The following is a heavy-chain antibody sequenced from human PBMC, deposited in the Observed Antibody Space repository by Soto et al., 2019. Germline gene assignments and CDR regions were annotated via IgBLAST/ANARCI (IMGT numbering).Heavy chain of an antibody. D-gene: IGHD2-8*01. Sequence: SETLSLTCTVSGDSISNKNYHWGWTRQPPGKGLEWIGTVYSNWHTYHNSSLKRRLAMAVDTSRNQLSLSLGSLTASATAASFCSSPNKGRPGGSWGQGTLVTVSS. CDR3: SSPNKGRPGGS. V-gene: IGHV4-39*01. CDR2: VYSNWHT. CDR1: GDSISNKNYH. J-gene: IGHJ5*01.